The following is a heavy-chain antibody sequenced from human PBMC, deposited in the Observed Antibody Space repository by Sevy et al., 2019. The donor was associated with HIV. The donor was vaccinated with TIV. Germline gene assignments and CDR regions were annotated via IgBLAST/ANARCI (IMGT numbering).Heavy chain of an antibody. Sequence: GGSLRLSCAASGFTFSSYAMSWVRQAPGKGLEWVSAISGSGGSTYYADSVKGRFTISRDNSKSTLYLQMNSLRAEDTAVYYCARDRIAAAGTLGYYYYGMDVWGQGTTVTVSS. CDR1: GFTFSSYA. V-gene: IGHV3-23*01. D-gene: IGHD6-13*01. CDR3: ARDRIAAAGTLGYYYYGMDV. CDR2: ISGSGGST. J-gene: IGHJ6*02.